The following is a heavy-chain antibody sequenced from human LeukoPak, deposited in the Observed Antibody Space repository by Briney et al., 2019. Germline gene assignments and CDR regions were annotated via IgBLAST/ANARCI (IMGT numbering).Heavy chain of an antibody. J-gene: IGHJ5*02. CDR1: GGSFSGYH. V-gene: IGHV4-59*01. CDR2: ISYNGNT. CDR3: ARIGSYNYPFDP. Sequence: SETLSLTCAVYGGSFSGYHWNWIRQPPGKGLEWIGYISYNGNTNYNPSLKSRVTISVDTSKNQFSLKLSSVTAADTAVYYCARIGSYNYPFDPWGQGTLVTVSS. D-gene: IGHD5-18*01.